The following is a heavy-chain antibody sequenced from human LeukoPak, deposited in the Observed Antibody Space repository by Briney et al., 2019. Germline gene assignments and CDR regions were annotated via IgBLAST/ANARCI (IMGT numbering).Heavy chain of an antibody. CDR1: GYTLTELS. CDR3: ATYKGSSGYYLGDY. D-gene: IGHD3-22*01. Sequence: GASVKVSCKVSGYTLTELSMHWVRQAPGKGLEWMGGSDPEDGETIYAQKFQGRVTMTEDTSTDTAYMELSSLRSEDTAVYYCATYKGSSGYYLGDYWGQGTLVTVSS. V-gene: IGHV1-24*01. CDR2: SDPEDGET. J-gene: IGHJ4*02.